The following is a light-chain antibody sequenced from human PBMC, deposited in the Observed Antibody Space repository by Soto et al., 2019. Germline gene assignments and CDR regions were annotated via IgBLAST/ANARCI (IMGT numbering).Light chain of an antibody. Sequence: IVMTQSPDSLAVSLGERATINCKSSQSVLHSSNTKNYLAWYQQKPGQPPKLLIYWASTRESGVPDRFSGAESGTDFTLTISSLQAEDVAVYYCHQYYGTPPHPFGGGPRVEIK. CDR2: WAS. CDR3: HQYYGTPPHP. CDR1: QSVLHSSNTKNY. V-gene: IGKV4-1*01. J-gene: IGKJ4*01.